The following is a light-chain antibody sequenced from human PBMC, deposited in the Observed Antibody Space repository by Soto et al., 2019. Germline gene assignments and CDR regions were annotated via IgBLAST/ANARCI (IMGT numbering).Light chain of an antibody. CDR1: SSDVGGYNY. Sequence: QSVLTQPRSVSGSPGQSVTISCTGTSSDVGGYNYVSWYQQHPGKAPKLMIYDVSNRPSGVPDRFSGSKSGNTASLTISGLQVEDEADDYYCSYACSSTPDRVFGGGTKLTVL. CDR3: CSYACSSTPDRV. J-gene: IGLJ3*02. V-gene: IGLV2-11*01. CDR2: DVS.